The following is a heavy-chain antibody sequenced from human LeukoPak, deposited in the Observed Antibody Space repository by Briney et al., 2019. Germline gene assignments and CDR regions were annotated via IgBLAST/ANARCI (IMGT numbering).Heavy chain of an antibody. Sequence: SETLSLTCTVSGGSISSYYWSWIRQPPGKGLEWIGYIYHSGSTNYNPSLKSRVTISVDTSKNQFSLKLSSVTAADTAVYYCARTRGDYYYYYMDVWGKGTTVTVSS. CDR3: ARTRGDYYYYYMDV. V-gene: IGHV4-59*01. J-gene: IGHJ6*03. D-gene: IGHD3-10*01. CDR2: IYHSGST. CDR1: GGSISSYY.